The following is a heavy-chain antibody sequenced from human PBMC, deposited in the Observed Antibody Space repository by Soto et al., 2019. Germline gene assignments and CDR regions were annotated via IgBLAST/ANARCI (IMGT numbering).Heavy chain of an antibody. CDR1: GGSISSSNW. CDR3: AREYYYGSGSYYKYFDY. Sequence: QVQLQESGPGLVKPSGTLSLTCAVSGGSISSSNWWSWVRQPPGKGLEWIGEIYHSGSTNYNPSLKSRVTISVDKSQNQFSLKLSSVTAADTAVYYCAREYYYGSGSYYKYFDYWGQGTLVTVSS. D-gene: IGHD3-10*01. V-gene: IGHV4-4*02. CDR2: IYHSGST. J-gene: IGHJ4*02.